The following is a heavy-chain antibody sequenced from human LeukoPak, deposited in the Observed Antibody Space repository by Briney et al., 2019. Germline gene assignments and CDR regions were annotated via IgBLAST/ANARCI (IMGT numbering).Heavy chain of an antibody. V-gene: IGHV3-30*04. Sequence: GGSLRLSCAASGFTFSDYAMHWVRQAPGKWLEWVAVISYDGSDKYSADSVKGRSTISRDNDKNTLYLQMNSLRAEDTAVYYCARGRTGTFDYWGQGTLVTVSS. CDR2: ISYDGSDK. D-gene: IGHD1/OR15-1a*01. J-gene: IGHJ4*02. CDR3: ARGRTGTFDY. CDR1: GFTFSDYA.